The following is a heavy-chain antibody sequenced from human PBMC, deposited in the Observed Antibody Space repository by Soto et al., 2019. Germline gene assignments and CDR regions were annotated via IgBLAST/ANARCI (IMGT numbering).Heavy chain of an antibody. CDR3: ASGYDILTGYPRGDYYGMDV. Sequence: QLQLQESGPGLVKPSETLSLTCTVSGGSISSSSYYWGWIRQPPGKGLEWIGSIYYSGSTYYNPSVQSRVTLSVDTSKNQFSVKLSSVTAADTAVYYCASGYDILTGYPRGDYYGMDVWGQGTTVTVSS. CDR2: IYYSGST. D-gene: IGHD3-9*01. J-gene: IGHJ6*02. V-gene: IGHV4-39*01. CDR1: GGSISSSSYY.